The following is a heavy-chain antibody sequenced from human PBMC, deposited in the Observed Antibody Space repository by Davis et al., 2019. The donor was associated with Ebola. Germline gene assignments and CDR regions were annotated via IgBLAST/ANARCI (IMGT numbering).Heavy chain of an antibody. CDR3: VRGRGRLEQYLIRLGHDR. D-gene: IGHD3-10*01. J-gene: IGHJ4*02. Sequence: PSETLSLTCAVYGWSLSDYHWSWIRQPPGKGLEWIGEINQSGSTKYNPSLKSRVTVSIDTSKSQFSLKLSAVTAADTAVYYCVRGRGRLEQYLIRLGHDRWGQGTLVTVSS. V-gene: IGHV4-34*01. CDR1: GWSLSDYH. CDR2: INQSGST.